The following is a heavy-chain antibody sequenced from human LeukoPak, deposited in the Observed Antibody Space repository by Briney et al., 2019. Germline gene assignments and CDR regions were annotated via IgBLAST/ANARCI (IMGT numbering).Heavy chain of an antibody. D-gene: IGHD3-22*01. V-gene: IGHV1-69*04. CDR1: GYTFTSYG. CDR3: ARLHYDSSPFDY. Sequence: ASVKVSCKASGYTFTSYGISWVRQAPGQGLEWMGRIIPILGIANYAQKFQGRVTITADKSTSTAYMELSSLRSEDTAVYYCARLHYDSSPFDYWGQGTLVTVSS. CDR2: IIPILGIA. J-gene: IGHJ4*02.